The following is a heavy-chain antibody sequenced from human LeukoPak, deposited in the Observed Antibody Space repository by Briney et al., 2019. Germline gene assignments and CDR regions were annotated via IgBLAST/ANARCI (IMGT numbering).Heavy chain of an antibody. D-gene: IGHD3-10*01. CDR3: AKDYVVTMVRGGSRAFDI. J-gene: IGHJ3*02. CDR1: GFTFSSYA. Sequence: GGSLRLSCAASGFTFSSYAMSWVRQAPGKGPEWVSGISGSGDSTYDGDSVKGRFTISRDNSKNTLYLQMNSLRAEDTAVYYCAKDYVVTMVRGGSRAFDIWGQGTMVTVSS. CDR2: ISGSGDST. V-gene: IGHV3-23*01.